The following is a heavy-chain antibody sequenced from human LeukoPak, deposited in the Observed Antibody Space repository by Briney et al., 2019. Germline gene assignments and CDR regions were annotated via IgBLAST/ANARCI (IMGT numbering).Heavy chain of an antibody. CDR2: IKGDGIST. CDR3: AKDHYWSIDY. V-gene: IGHV3-74*01. CDR1: GFDFSSNW. Sequence: PGGSLRLSCAASGFDFSSNWMHWVRHAPGQGLVWGSRIKGDGISTNYADPVKRRFTISRVIAKNTLYLQRNSLRAEDTGVYYCAKDHYWSIDYWGRGTRVTVSS. D-gene: IGHD3-3*01. J-gene: IGHJ4*02.